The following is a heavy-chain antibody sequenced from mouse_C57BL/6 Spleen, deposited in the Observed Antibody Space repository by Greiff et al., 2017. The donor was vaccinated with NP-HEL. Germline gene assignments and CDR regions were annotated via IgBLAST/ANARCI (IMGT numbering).Heavy chain of an antibody. Sequence: VQLQQPGAELVRPGSSVKLSCKASGYTFTSYWMHWVKQRPIQGLEWIGNIDPSDSETHYNQKFKDKATLTVDKSSSTAYMQLSSLTSEDSAVYYCARSYYGSSYVFFDYWGQGTTLSVSS. D-gene: IGHD1-1*01. V-gene: IGHV1-52*01. CDR2: IDPSDSET. CDR1: GYTFTSYW. CDR3: ARSYYGSSYVFFDY. J-gene: IGHJ2*01.